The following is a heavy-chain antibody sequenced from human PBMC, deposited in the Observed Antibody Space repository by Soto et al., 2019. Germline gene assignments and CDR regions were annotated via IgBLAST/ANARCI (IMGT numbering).Heavy chain of an antibody. J-gene: IGHJ4*01. Sequence: ASVKVSCKASGYTFTSYGISWVRQAPGQGLEWMGWISAYNGNTNYAQKLQGRVTMTTDTSTSTAYMELRSLKIEGTAVYYCTTDSHLTTTLVRFDFWGHGTLVTVSS. CDR1: GYTFTSYG. CDR2: ISAYNGNT. CDR3: TTDSHLTTTLVRFDF. V-gene: IGHV1-18*01. D-gene: IGHD2-8*02.